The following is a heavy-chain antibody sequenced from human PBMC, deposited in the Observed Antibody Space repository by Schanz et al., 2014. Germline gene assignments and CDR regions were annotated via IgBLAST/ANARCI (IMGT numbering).Heavy chain of an antibody. CDR2: ISPILDKT. CDR3: ARDLKVGGASGFDY. J-gene: IGHJ4*02. Sequence: QVQLVQSGAEVKKPGSSVKVSCKASGGTFSSSTLTWVRQAPGQGLEWMGRISPILDKTNYAQKFQGRVTMTADKSTSTVYMEVSGLRSDDTAIYYCARDLKVGGASGFDYWGQGTLVTVSS. V-gene: IGHV1-69*08. D-gene: IGHD1-26*01. CDR1: GGTFSSST.